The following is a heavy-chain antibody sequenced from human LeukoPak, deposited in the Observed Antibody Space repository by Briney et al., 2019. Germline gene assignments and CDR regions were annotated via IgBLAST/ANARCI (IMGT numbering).Heavy chain of an antibody. CDR2: IYSGGST. CDR1: GFTVSSNY. J-gene: IGHJ4*02. Sequence: GGSLRLSCAASGFTVSSNYMSWVRQAPGKGLEWVSVIYSGGSTYYADSVKGRFTISRDNSKNTLYLQMNSLRAEDTAVYYCARDPPGSYYYDGSGYYSAYWGQGTLVTVSS. V-gene: IGHV3-66*01. CDR3: ARDPPGSYYYDGSGYYSAY. D-gene: IGHD3-22*01.